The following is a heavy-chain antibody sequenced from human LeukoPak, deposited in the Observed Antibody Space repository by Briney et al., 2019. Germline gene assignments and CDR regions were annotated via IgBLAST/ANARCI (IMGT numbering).Heavy chain of an antibody. J-gene: IGHJ4*02. Sequence: ASVKVSCKASGYPFTTYYIHWVRQAPGQGLEWMGCINPKNGDSKYAQKFQGRVTMTRATSIATAYMEVSRLTSDDTAAYFCARAGYDYGDSSDFWGQGTLVTVSS. V-gene: IGHV1-2*02. CDR1: GYPFTTYY. CDR2: INPKNGDS. CDR3: ARAGYDYGDSSDF. D-gene: IGHD4-17*01.